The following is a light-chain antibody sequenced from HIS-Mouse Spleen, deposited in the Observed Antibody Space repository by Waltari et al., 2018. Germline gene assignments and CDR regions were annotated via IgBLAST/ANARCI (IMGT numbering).Light chain of an antibody. Sequence: QSALTQPASVSGSPGQSITIHCTGTSGDVGGYNYVSWYQQHPGKAPKRMIYEVSTRPSGVSNRFSGSKSGNTASLTISGLQAEDEADYYCSSYTSSSTWVFGGGTKLTVL. V-gene: IGLV2-14*03. CDR2: EVS. CDR1: SGDVGGYNY. J-gene: IGLJ3*02. CDR3: SSYTSSSTWV.